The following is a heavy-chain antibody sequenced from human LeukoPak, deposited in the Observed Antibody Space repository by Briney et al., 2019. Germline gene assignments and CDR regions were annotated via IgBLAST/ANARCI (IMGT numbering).Heavy chain of an antibody. V-gene: IGHV3-23*01. D-gene: IGHD3-16*02. CDR2: ISGSGGST. CDR1: GFTFSSYA. J-gene: IGHJ4*02. Sequence: GGSLRLSCAASGFTFSSYAMSWVRQAPGKGLEWVSAISGSGGSTYYADSVKGRFTISRDNSKNTLYLQMNSLRAEDTAVYYCAKGESRYVWGSYRSFYYFDHWGQGTLVTVSS. CDR3: AKGESRYVWGSYRSFYYFDH.